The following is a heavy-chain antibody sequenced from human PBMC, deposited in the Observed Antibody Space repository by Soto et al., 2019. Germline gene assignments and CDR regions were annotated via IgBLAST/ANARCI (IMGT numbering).Heavy chain of an antibody. J-gene: IGHJ5*02. Sequence: GGSVRLSCAASGFTFSSYEMNWVRQAPGKGLEWVSYISSSGSTIYYADSVKGRFTISRDNAKNSLYRQMNSLRAEDTAVYYCKNFIRRWFHPWGQGTLVIVSS. V-gene: IGHV3-48*03. CDR3: KNFIRRWFHP. CDR1: GFTFSSYE. CDR2: ISSSGSTI.